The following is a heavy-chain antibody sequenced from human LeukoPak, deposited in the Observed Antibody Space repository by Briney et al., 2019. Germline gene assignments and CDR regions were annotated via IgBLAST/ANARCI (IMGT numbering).Heavy chain of an antibody. D-gene: IGHD2-15*01. CDR1: EFAFSTYN. Sequence: GSLRLSCAASEFAFSTYNMNWVRQAPGKGLEWVSYISTGSSTTYYADSVKGRFTISRDNVENSLYLQMNSLRDEDTAVYYCARDNGWSADFWGQGTLVTVSS. J-gene: IGHJ4*02. CDR3: ARDNGWSADF. V-gene: IGHV3-48*02. CDR2: ISTGSSTT.